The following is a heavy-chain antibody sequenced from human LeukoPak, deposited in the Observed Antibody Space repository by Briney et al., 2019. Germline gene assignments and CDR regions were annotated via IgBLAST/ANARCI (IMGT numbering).Heavy chain of an antibody. Sequence: GGSLRLSCAASGITLSSYGMHWVRQAPGKGLEWVAVIWYDGSNKYYADSVKGRFTISRDNSKNTLYLQMNSLRAEDTAVYYCARVGARGYGSGSYFNYYYYGMDVWGKGTTVTVSS. CDR3: ARVGARGYGSGSYFNYYYYGMDV. CDR2: IWYDGSNK. V-gene: IGHV3-33*01. D-gene: IGHD3-10*01. CDR1: GITLSSYG. J-gene: IGHJ6*04.